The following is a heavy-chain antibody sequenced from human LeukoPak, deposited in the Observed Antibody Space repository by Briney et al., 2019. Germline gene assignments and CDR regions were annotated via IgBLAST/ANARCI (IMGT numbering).Heavy chain of an antibody. J-gene: IGHJ5*02. D-gene: IGHD3-10*01. CDR1: GGSFSGYY. CDR2: TNHSGST. V-gene: IGHV4-34*01. CDR3: ARRSSGNYWFDP. Sequence: SETLSLTCAVYGGSFSGYYWSWIRQPPGKGLEWIGETNHSGSTNYNPSHKSRVTISVDTSKNQFSLKLSSVTAADTAVYYCARRSSGNYWFDPWGQGTLVTVSS.